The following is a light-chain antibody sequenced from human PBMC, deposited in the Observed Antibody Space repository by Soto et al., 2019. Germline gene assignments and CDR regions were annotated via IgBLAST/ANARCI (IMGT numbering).Light chain of an antibody. V-gene: IGKV3-15*01. CDR3: QQYNGSPPWT. CDR1: QSVSSSY. CDR2: DVS. J-gene: IGKJ1*01. Sequence: EIVLTQSPGTLSLSPGERATLSCRASQSVSSSYLAWYQQKPGQTPRLLIYDVSTRANGVPARFSGRGSGTEFTLTISSLQSEDFAHYYCQQYNGSPPWTFGQGTKVDI.